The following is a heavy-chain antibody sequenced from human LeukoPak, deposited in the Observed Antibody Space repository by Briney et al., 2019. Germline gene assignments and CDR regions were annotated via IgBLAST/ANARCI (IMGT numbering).Heavy chain of an antibody. Sequence: GGSLRLSCAASGFTVSSNYMSWVRQAPGKGLEWVSVIYSAGSTYYTDSLKGRFTISRYNSKNTLYLQMNSLRAEDTAVYYCARACGGAGLCYYYMDVWGKGTTVTVSS. V-gene: IGHV3-66*01. CDR1: GFTVSSNY. D-gene: IGHD2-21*01. CDR3: ARACGGAGLCYYYMDV. J-gene: IGHJ6*03. CDR2: IYSAGST.